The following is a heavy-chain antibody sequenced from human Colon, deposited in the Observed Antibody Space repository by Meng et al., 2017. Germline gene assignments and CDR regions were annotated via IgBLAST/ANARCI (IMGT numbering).Heavy chain of an antibody. D-gene: IGHD3-16*01. CDR3: EKDLWQKRAFDS. J-gene: IGHJ4*02. CDR2: ISNAGSPV. CDR1: GFTLSSYE. Sequence: GGSLRLSCAASGFTLSSYELTWVRQAPGKGLEWVAYISNAGSPVYYADSVKGRFTVTRDNAKNSLYLQMNSLRAEDTAGYYGEKDLWQKRAFDSWGQGTLVTVSS. V-gene: IGHV3-48*03.